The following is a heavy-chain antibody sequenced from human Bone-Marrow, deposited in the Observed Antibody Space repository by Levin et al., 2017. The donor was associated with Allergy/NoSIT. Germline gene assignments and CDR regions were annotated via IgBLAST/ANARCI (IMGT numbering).Heavy chain of an antibody. J-gene: IGHJ6*02. Sequence: PGGSLRLSCAASGFTFSTYEMNWVRQAPGKGLEWVSYISSSGGTIYYADSVKGRFTISRDNAKNSLYLQMNSLRAEDTAVYYCARDQRQFSGWSITPKNYYYDYGMGVWGQGTTVTVSS. D-gene: IGHD6-19*01. CDR3: ARDQRQFSGWSITPKNYYYDYGMGV. V-gene: IGHV3-48*03. CDR2: ISSSGGTI. CDR1: GFTFSTYE.